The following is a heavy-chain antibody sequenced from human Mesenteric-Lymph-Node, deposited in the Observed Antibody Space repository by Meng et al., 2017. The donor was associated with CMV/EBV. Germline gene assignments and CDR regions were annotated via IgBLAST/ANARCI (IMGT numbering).Heavy chain of an antibody. J-gene: IGHJ4*02. CDR2: IIPIFGTA. V-gene: IGHV1-69*05. CDR1: GGTFTSYA. Sequence: SVKVSCKASGGTFTSYAINWVRQAPGQGLEWMGGIIPIFGTANYAQKFQGRVTIITDESTSTAYMELSSLRSEDTAVYYCAFGREGFDYWGQGTLVTVSS. D-gene: IGHD3-3*01. CDR3: AFGREGFDY.